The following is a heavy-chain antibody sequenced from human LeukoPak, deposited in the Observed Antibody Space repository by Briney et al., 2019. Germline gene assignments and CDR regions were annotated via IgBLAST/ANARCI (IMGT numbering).Heavy chain of an antibody. CDR3: AREVPPELRYFDWLAAHAFDI. D-gene: IGHD3-9*01. Sequence: SVKVSCKASGGTFSSYAISWVRQAPGQGLEWMGGIIPIFGTANYAQKFQGRVTITADESTSTAYMELSSLRSEDTAVYYCAREVPPELRYFDWLAAHAFDIWGQGTMVTVSS. J-gene: IGHJ3*02. V-gene: IGHV1-69*13. CDR1: GGTFSSYA. CDR2: IIPIFGTA.